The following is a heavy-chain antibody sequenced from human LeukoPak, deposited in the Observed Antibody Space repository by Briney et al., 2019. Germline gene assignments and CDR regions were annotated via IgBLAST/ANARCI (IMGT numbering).Heavy chain of an antibody. CDR2: ISTHNGNT. D-gene: IGHD2-2*01. CDR3: ARRSYRRAIPTSQFDF. Sequence: ASVKVSCKASGYTFASYGINWVRQAPGQGLEWMGWISTHNGNTNYAENFQGRVTMTTDTFTRTAYMELRSLRSDDTAVYFCARRSYRRAIPTSQFDFCGQGTLLTVSS. J-gene: IGHJ4*02. V-gene: IGHV1-18*01. CDR1: GYTFASYG.